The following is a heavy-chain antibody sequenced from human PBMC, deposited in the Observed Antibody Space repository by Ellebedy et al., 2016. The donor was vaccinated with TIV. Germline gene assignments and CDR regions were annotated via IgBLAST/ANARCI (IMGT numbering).Heavy chain of an antibody. J-gene: IGHJ3*02. Sequence: PGGSLRLSCAASGFTFSKYALYWVRQAPGKGLEWVAVISYDGDKTNCADSVKGRFSASRDDSNNTLYLQMNSLRTEDTAVYFCARDRLSYGSGRDAFDIWGQGTMVTVSS. CDR3: ARDRLSYGSGRDAFDI. CDR2: ISYDGDKT. D-gene: IGHD3-10*01. V-gene: IGHV3-30-3*01. CDR1: GFTFSKYA.